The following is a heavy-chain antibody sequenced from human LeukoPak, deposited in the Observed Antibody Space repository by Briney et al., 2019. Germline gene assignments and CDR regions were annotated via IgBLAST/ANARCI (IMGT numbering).Heavy chain of an antibody. J-gene: IGHJ4*02. Sequence: GGSLRLSCAASGFTFSSYSMNWVRQAPGKGLEWVSYISSGSSSSSTYYADSVKVRFTISRDNAKNSLYLQMNSLRTEDTAIYYCARGFDHWGYWGQGTLVTVSS. D-gene: IGHD7-27*01. CDR2: ISSGSSSSST. CDR3: ARGFDHWGY. CDR1: GFTFSSYS. V-gene: IGHV3-48*01.